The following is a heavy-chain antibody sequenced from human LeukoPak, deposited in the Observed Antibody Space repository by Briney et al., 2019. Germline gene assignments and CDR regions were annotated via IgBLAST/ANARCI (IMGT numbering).Heavy chain of an antibody. D-gene: IGHD4-11*01. CDR2: NNHSGST. CDR1: GGSLSGYY. Sequence: PSETLSLTCAVYGGSLSGYYWSWIRQPPGKGLEWIGENNHSGSTFYNPSLKSRVTISVDTSKNQFSLNLRSVTAADTAVYYCARVDSDNTVTDDYWAQGTPVTVSS. CDR3: ARVDSDNTVTDDY. V-gene: IGHV4-34*01. J-gene: IGHJ4*02.